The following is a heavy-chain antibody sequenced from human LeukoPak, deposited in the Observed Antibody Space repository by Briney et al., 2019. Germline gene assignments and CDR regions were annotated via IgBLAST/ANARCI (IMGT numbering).Heavy chain of an antibody. CDR3: ARDGSSGWYMGWFDP. D-gene: IGHD6-19*01. CDR1: GYTFNSYG. J-gene: IGHJ5*02. CDR2: ISAYNGNT. Sequence: GASVKFCCKASGYTFNSYGISWMRQAPGQWLELMGWISAYNGNTNYAQKLQGRVTMTTDTSTSTAYMELRSLRSDDTAVYYCARDGSSGWYMGWFDPWGQGTLVTVSS. V-gene: IGHV1-18*01.